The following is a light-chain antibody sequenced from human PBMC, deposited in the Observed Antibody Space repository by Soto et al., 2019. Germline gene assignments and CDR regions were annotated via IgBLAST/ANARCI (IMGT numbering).Light chain of an antibody. J-gene: IGLJ2*01. CDR2: DVT. CDR1: SSEVGGYSH. Sequence: QSALTRPRSVSGSPGQSVTISCTGSSSEVGGYSHVSWFQQHPGKAPKLMIYDVTKRPSGVPDRFSGSKSGNTASLTISGLHAEDESDYYCCSFAGTYTIFGGGTKLTVL. CDR3: CSFAGTYTI. V-gene: IGLV2-11*01.